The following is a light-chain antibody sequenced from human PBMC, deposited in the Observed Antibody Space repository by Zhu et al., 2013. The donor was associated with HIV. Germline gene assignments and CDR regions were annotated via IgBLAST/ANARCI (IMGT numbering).Light chain of an antibody. Sequence: SYELTQPPSVSVSPGQTATITCSGDKLGDKYVCWYQQKPGQSPVLVIYQDSTRPSGIPERFSGSNSGNTATLTISGTQAMDEADYYCQVWDISSDHPGVFGGGTKLTVL. CDR2: QDS. CDR3: QVWDISSDHPGV. CDR1: KLGDKY. J-gene: IGLJ2*01. V-gene: IGLV3-1*01.